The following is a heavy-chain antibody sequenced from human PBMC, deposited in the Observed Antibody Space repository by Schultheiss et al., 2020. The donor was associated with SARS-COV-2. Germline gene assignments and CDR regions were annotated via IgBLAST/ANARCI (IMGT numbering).Heavy chain of an antibody. CDR2: ISAYNGNT. D-gene: IGHD5-24*01. CDR3: ARTRGDDYGMDV. J-gene: IGHJ6*02. CDR1: GGTFSSYA. Sequence: ASVKVSCKASGGTFSSYAISWVRQAPGQGLEWMGWISAYNGNTNYAQKFEGRVTMTRDTSINTAYMELSRLGSDDTAVYYCARTRGDDYGMDVWGQGTTVTVSS. V-gene: IGHV1-18*01.